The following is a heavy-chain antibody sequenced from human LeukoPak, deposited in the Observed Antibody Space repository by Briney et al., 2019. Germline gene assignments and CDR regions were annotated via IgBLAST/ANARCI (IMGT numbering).Heavy chain of an antibody. J-gene: IGHJ6*02. CDR2: IYSGGST. CDR3: ARAPQRYCSSTSCSYYYYYYGMDV. D-gene: IGHD2-2*01. CDR1: GFTASSNY. V-gene: IGHV3-53*04. Sequence: GGSLRLSCAASGFTASSNYMSWVRQAPGKGLEWVSVIYSGGSTYYADSVKGRFTVSRHNSKNTLYLQMNSLRAEDTAVYYCARAPQRYCSSTSCSYYYYYYGMDVWGQGTTVTVSS.